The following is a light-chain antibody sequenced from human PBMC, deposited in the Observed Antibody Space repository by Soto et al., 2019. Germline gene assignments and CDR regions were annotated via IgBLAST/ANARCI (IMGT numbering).Light chain of an antibody. CDR1: SSNIGSNY. CDR3: AAWDDSLSGAV. CDR2: TNN. Sequence: QSVLTQPPSASGTPGQRVTISCSGSSSNIGSNYVYWYQQLPGTAPKLLIYTNNQRPSGVPDRFSGSKSGTSASLAISGLRSEYEADYYCAAWDDSLSGAVFGGGTQLTVL. J-gene: IGLJ7*01. V-gene: IGLV1-47*01.